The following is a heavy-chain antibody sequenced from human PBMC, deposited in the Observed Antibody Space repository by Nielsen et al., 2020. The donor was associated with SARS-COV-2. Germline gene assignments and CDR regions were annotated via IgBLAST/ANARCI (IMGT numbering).Heavy chain of an antibody. D-gene: IGHD6-13*01. CDR3: ARRVAAADPYYFDY. CDR1: AYTFTNYA. CDR2: INAGDGNT. J-gene: IGHJ4*02. V-gene: IGHV1-3*01. Sequence: ASVQVSCKASAYTFTNYAMHWVRQAPGQRLEWMGWINAGDGNTKYSQKFQGRVTITRDTSARTAYMELSSLRCEDTAVYYCARRVAAADPYYFDYWGQGTLVTVSS.